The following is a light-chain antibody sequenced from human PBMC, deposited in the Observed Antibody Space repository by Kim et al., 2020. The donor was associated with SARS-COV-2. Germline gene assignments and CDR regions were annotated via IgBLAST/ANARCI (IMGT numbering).Light chain of an antibody. CDR1: EDINRY. CDR3: QQYRSYPT. CDR2: KAS. Sequence: TASVGDTVTITWRASEDINRYLAWHQQKPGKAPTLLMYKASTLQRGVPSRFSGSGYGTDFTLTISSLQPDDFATYTCQQYRSYPTFGQGTKVEIK. V-gene: IGKV1-5*03. J-gene: IGKJ1*01.